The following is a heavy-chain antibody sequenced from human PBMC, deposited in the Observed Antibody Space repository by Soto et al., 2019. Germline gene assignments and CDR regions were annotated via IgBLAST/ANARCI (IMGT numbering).Heavy chain of an antibody. J-gene: IGHJ5*02. D-gene: IGHD3-10*02. V-gene: IGHV3-15*07. CDR3: TTNVYFDP. CDR2: IKTKTEGGTT. Sequence: PGGSLRLSCAASGFTFTNVWMNWVRQAPGEGLEWVGHIKTKTEGGTTDYAAPVKGRFTISRDDSKNTLYLQMNSLTTEDTAVYYCTTNVYFDPWGQGTLVTVSS. CDR1: GFTFTNVW.